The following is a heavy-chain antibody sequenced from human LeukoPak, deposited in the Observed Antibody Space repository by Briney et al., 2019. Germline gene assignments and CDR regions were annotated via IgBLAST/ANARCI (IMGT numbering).Heavy chain of an antibody. Sequence: SETLSLTCAVSGGSISSGGYSWSWLRQPPGKGLEWIGYIYHSGSTYYHPSLKSRVTISVDRSKNQFSLKLSSVTAADTAVYYCARGSGLYGDYGYWGQGTLVTVSS. D-gene: IGHD4-17*01. CDR1: GGSISSGGYS. CDR2: IYHSGST. V-gene: IGHV4-30-2*01. J-gene: IGHJ4*02. CDR3: ARGSGLYGDYGY.